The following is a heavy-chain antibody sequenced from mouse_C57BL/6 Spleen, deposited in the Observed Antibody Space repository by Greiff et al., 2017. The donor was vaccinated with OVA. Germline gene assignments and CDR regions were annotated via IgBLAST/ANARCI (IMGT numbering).Heavy chain of an antibody. CDR1: GYTFTDYE. Sequence: SGAELVRPGASVTLSCKASGYTFTDYEMHWVKQTPVHGLEWIGAIDPETGGTAYNQKFKGKAILTADKSSSTAYMELRSLTSEDSAVYYCTRSGYGSNFDYWGQGTTLTVSS. V-gene: IGHV1-15*01. CDR2: IDPETGGT. J-gene: IGHJ2*01. CDR3: TRSGYGSNFDY. D-gene: IGHD1-1*01.